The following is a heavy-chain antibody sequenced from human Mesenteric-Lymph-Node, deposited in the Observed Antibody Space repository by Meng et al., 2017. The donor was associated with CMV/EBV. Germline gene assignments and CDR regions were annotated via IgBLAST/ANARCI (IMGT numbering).Heavy chain of an antibody. Sequence: GESLKISCEASGFIFSRYEMNWVRQAPGKGLEWVSYISSSGSTIYYADSVKGRFTISRDNAKNSLYLQMNSLRAEDTAVYYCARDGGWYYYYGMDVWGQGTTVTVSS. CDR3: ARDGGWYYYYGMDV. V-gene: IGHV3-48*03. D-gene: IGHD6-19*01. CDR2: ISSSGSTI. CDR1: GFIFSRYE. J-gene: IGHJ6*02.